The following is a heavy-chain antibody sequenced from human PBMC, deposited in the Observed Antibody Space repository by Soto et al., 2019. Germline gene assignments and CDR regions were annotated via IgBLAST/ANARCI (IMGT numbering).Heavy chain of an antibody. J-gene: IGHJ4*02. V-gene: IGHV4-34*01. Sequence: PSETLSLTCAVYGGSFSGYYWSWIRQPPGKGLEWIGEINHSGSTNYNPSLKSRVTISVDTSKNQFSLKLSSVTAADTAVYYCARDDYSSRGRFDYWGQGTLVTVSS. D-gene: IGHD6-13*01. CDR1: GGSFSGYY. CDR3: ARDDYSSRGRFDY. CDR2: INHSGST.